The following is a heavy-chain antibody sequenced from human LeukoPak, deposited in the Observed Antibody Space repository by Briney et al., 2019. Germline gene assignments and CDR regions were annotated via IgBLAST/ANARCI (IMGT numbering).Heavy chain of an antibody. CDR2: IRYDGSNK. Sequence: PGGSLRLSCAASGFTFSSYGMHWVRQAPGKGLEWVAFIRYDGSNKYYADSVKGRFTISRDNSKNTLYLQMNSLRAEDTAVYYCAKDHIVVVVAAKVTPHAFDIWGQGTMVTVSS. D-gene: IGHD2-15*01. J-gene: IGHJ3*02. CDR1: GFTFSSYG. CDR3: AKDHIVVVVAAKVTPHAFDI. V-gene: IGHV3-30*02.